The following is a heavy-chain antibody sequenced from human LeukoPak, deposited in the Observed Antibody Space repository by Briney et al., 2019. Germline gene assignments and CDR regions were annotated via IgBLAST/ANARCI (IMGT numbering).Heavy chain of an antibody. CDR2: IKQDGSEK. CDR3: ARDDGWELPY. V-gene: IGHV3-7*01. J-gene: IGHJ4*02. CDR1: GFTFSSYA. D-gene: IGHD2-15*01. Sequence: QPGGSLRLSCAASGFTFSSYAMHWVRQAPGKGLEWVANIKQDGSEKYYVDSVKGRFTISRDNAKNSLYLQMNSLRAEDTAVYYCARDDGWELPYWGQGTLVTVSS.